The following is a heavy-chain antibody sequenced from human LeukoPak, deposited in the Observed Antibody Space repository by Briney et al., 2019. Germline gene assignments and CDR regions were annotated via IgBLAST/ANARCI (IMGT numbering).Heavy chain of an antibody. Sequence: SETLSLTCTVSGGSISSDDYYWSWIRQPPGKGLEWIGYIYHSGSTYYNPSLKSRVTISIDTSKNQFSLKLNSVTAADTAVYYCARAPKAVAGTGLDYWGQGTLVTVSS. CDR2: IYHSGST. J-gene: IGHJ4*02. V-gene: IGHV4-30-4*01. CDR3: ARAPKAVAGTGLDY. CDR1: GGSISSDDYY. D-gene: IGHD6-19*01.